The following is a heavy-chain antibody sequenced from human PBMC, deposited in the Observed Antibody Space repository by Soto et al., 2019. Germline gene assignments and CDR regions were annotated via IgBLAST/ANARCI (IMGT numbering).Heavy chain of an antibody. CDR3: ARVSFLAPVTGAEIFDF. D-gene: IGHD2-21*02. CDR2: VNPNSGDT. CDR1: GYSFTSYD. V-gene: IGHV1-8*01. J-gene: IGHJ3*01. Sequence: QVQLVQSGAEVKKPGASVKVSCKASGYSFTSYDMNWVRQAPGQGLEWMGWVNPNSGDTDYAQKFQDRVTMTTDTSIRTAYMELSSLRYEDTAVYSCARVSFLAPVTGAEIFDFWGQGTMVTVSS.